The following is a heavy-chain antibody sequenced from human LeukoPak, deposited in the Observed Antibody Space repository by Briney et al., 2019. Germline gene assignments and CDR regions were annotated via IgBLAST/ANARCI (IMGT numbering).Heavy chain of an antibody. Sequence: PGGSLRLSCAASGFTFSNYWMSWVRQAPGKGLEWVANIKQDGSEKYYVDSVKGRFPISRDNAKNSLYLQLNSLRAEDTAVYYCARQEDYAFDIWGQGTMVTVSS. V-gene: IGHV3-7*01. J-gene: IGHJ3*02. CDR1: GFTFSNYW. CDR3: ARQEDYAFDI. D-gene: IGHD2-15*01. CDR2: IKQDGSEK.